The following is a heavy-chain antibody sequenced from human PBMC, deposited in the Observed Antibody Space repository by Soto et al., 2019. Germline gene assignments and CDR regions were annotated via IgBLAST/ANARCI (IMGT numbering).Heavy chain of an antibody. CDR1: GFTFSSYG. CDR2: ISYDGSNK. CDR3: IPRAMIVVA. J-gene: IGHJ4*02. D-gene: IGHD3-22*01. Sequence: GGSLRLSCAASGFTFSSYGMHWVRQAPGKGLEWVAVISYDGSNKYYADSVKGRFTISRDNSKNTLYLQMNSLRAEGTAVYYCIPRAMIVVAWGQGTRVTVAS. V-gene: IGHV3-30*03.